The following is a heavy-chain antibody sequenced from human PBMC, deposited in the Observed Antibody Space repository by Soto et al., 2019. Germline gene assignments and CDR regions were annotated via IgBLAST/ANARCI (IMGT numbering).Heavy chain of an antibody. J-gene: IGHJ4*01. CDR3: ARGDLRTDY. Sequence: SETLSLTCAVYGGSFSGYYWSWIRQPPGKGLEWIGEINHSGSTNYNPSLKSRVTISVDTSKNQFSLKLCSVTAADTAVYYCARGDLRTDYWGQGTLVTVSS. CDR1: GGSFSGYY. V-gene: IGHV4-34*01. CDR2: INHSGST.